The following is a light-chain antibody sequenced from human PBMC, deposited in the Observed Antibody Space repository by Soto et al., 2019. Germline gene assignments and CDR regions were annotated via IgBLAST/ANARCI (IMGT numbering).Light chain of an antibody. CDR2: GAS. CDR3: LRYNYWPLI. CDR1: ESISIN. V-gene: IGKV3-15*01. J-gene: IGKJ4*01. Sequence: MVMTQSPATLSVSPGESATLSCRASESISINLAWYQQKLGQAPRLLIYGASTGATGIPARFSGSGFGTEFTLTISSLQSEDFAVYYCLRYNYWPLIFGGGTKVDIK.